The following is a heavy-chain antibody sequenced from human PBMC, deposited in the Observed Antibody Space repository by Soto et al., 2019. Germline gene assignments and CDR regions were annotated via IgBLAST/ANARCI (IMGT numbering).Heavy chain of an antibody. Sequence: GGSLRLSCAASGFTFSSYAMHCVRQAPGKGLEWLAVISYDGSSKYYADSVKGRFTISRDNSKTTLYLQMNSLRAEDTAVYYCARGRYDFWSGYHPDYYYGMDVWGQGTTVNVSS. CDR2: ISYDGSSK. CDR1: GFTFSSYA. D-gene: IGHD3-3*01. CDR3: ARGRYDFWSGYHPDYYYGMDV. J-gene: IGHJ6*02. V-gene: IGHV3-30-3*01.